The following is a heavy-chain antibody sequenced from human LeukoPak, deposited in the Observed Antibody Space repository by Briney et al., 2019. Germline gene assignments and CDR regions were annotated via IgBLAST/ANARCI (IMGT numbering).Heavy chain of an antibody. CDR3: ARSKGALNSNHHFSAPVGPPEGEYFQH. J-gene: IGHJ1*01. CDR2: INHSGST. Sequence: SETLSLTCAVYGGSFSGYYWSWIRQPPGKGLEWIGGINHSGSTNYNPSLKSRVTISVDTSKNQFSLKLSSVTAADTAVYYCARSKGALNSNHHFSAPVGPPEGEYFQHWGQGTLVTVSS. V-gene: IGHV4-34*01. D-gene: IGHD4-23*01. CDR1: GGSFSGYY.